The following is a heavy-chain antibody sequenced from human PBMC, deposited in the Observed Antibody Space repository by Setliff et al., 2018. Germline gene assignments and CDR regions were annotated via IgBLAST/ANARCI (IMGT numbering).Heavy chain of an antibody. Sequence: GGSLRLSCAASGFTFSSSAMAWVRQAPGKGLEWVSVISSTITSTYYADSVKGRFTISRDNSKNTLYLQMNSLRAEDTAVYYCAKHGAYNDFLTGYNFYYDMDVWGQGTTVTVSS. J-gene: IGHJ6*02. CDR1: GFTFSSSA. CDR3: AKHGAYNDFLTGYNFYYDMDV. V-gene: IGHV3-23*01. CDR2: ISSTITST. D-gene: IGHD3-9*01.